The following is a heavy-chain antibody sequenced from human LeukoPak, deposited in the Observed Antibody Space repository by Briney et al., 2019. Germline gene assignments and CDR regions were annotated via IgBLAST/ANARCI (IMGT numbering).Heavy chain of an antibody. J-gene: IGHJ3*02. CDR3: ARAVEAGVVIADDAFDI. CDR1: GYTLTELS. V-gene: IGHV1-69*05. D-gene: IGHD3-3*01. Sequence: SVKVSCKVSGYTLTELSMHWVRQAPGQGLEWMGGIIPIFGTANYAQKFQGRVTITTDESTSTAYMELSSLRSEDTAVYYCARAVEAGVVIADDAFDIWGQGTMVTVSS. CDR2: IIPIFGTA.